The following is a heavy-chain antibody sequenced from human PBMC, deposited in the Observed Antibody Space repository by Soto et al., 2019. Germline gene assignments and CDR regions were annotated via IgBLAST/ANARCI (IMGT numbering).Heavy chain of an antibody. J-gene: IGHJ4*02. CDR1: GFALTTYT. Sequence: GGSLRLSCVASGFALTTYTMNWVRQAPGTGLEWVSSINGRSNYKYYSDSVKDRFTVSRDNAQNSLFLQMSRLGPEDTAVYYCVREDGVVGASSAFDSWGQGTLVTVSS. V-gene: IGHV3-21*01. CDR2: INGRSNYK. CDR3: VREDGVVGASSAFDS. D-gene: IGHD1-26*01.